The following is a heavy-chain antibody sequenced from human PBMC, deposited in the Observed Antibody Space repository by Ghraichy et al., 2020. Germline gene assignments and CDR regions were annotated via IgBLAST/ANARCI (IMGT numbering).Heavy chain of an antibody. CDR3: ARDTGPQWLVPFDY. V-gene: IGHV3-7*03. CDR2: IKQDGSEK. D-gene: IGHD6-19*01. CDR1: GFTFSSYW. J-gene: IGHJ4*02. Sequence: GGSLRLSCAASGFTFSSYWMSWVRQAPGKGLEWVANIKQDGSEKYYVDSVKGRFTISRDNAKNSLYLQMNSLRAEDTAVYYCARDTGPQWLVPFDYWGQGTLVTVSS.